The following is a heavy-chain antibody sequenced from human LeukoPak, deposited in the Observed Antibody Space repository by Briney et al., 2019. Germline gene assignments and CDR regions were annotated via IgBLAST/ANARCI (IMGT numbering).Heavy chain of an antibody. V-gene: IGHV1-2*02. CDR3: ARDRYGDGFAHFDY. J-gene: IGHJ4*02. D-gene: IGHD5-24*01. CDR2: ITHSGGT. Sequence: ASVKVSCKASGYTFTSYAMHWVRQAPGQGLEWMGVITHSGGTNYPQKFQGRVAITRDTSITTAYMDLSRLTFDDTAVYYCARDRYGDGFAHFDYWGQGALVTVSS. CDR1: GYTFTSYA.